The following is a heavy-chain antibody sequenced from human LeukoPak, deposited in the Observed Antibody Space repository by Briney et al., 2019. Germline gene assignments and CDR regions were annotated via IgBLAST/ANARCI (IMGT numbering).Heavy chain of an antibody. Sequence: PGGSLRLSCAASGFTFSSYWMHWVRQAPGKGLEWVSGISGSGDRTYYADSVKGRCTISRDNSKNTLYLQMNSLRAEDTAVYYCATDPLYSSGNNWFDPWGQGTLVTVSS. CDR3: ATDPLYSSGNNWFDP. V-gene: IGHV3-23*01. CDR2: ISGSGDRT. J-gene: IGHJ5*02. CDR1: GFTFSSYW. D-gene: IGHD6-19*01.